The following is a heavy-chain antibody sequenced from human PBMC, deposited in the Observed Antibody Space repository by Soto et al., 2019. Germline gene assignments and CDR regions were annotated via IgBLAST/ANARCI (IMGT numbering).Heavy chain of an antibody. CDR2: IYTSGST. D-gene: IGHD2-2*01. Sequence: SETLALTCTFSDGSISIYYWSWIRQPAGKGLEWIGRIYTSGSTNYNPSLKSRVTMSVDTSKNQFSLKLSSVTAADAAVYYCARACSSNSCYDVFDYWGQGTLVTVSS. J-gene: IGHJ4*02. CDR3: ARACSSNSCYDVFDY. V-gene: IGHV4-4*07. CDR1: DGSISIYY.